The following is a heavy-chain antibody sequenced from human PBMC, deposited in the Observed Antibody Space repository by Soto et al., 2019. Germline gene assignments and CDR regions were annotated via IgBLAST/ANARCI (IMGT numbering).Heavy chain of an antibody. D-gene: IGHD3-16*01. CDR3: ARANYDYVWGSYCHLGWFAP. CDR2: INHSGST. Sequence: QVQLQQWGAGLLKPSETLSLTCAVYGGSFSGYYWSWIRQPPGKGLEWIGEINHSGSTNYNPSLKSRVTISVDTSKNQFSLKLSSVTAADTAVYYCARANYDYVWGSYCHLGWFAPWGQGTLVTVSS. CDR1: GGSFSGYY. J-gene: IGHJ5*02. V-gene: IGHV4-34*01.